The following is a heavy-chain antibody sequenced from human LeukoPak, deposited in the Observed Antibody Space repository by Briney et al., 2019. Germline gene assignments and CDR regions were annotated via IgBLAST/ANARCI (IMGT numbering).Heavy chain of an antibody. V-gene: IGHV1-18*01. CDR1: GYTFTSYG. Sequence: GASVKVSXKASGYTFTSYGISWVRQAPGQGLEWMGWISAYNGNANYAQKLQGRVTMTTDTSTSTAYMELRSLRSDDTAVYYCARDPGPTTVTTRVGFDYWGQGTLVTVSS. D-gene: IGHD4-17*01. CDR2: ISAYNGNA. J-gene: IGHJ4*02. CDR3: ARDPGPTTVTTRVGFDY.